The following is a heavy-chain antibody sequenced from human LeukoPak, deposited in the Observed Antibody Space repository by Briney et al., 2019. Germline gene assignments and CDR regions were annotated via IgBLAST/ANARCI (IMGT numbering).Heavy chain of an antibody. J-gene: IGHJ6*02. D-gene: IGHD3-16*01. CDR1: GFTFSSYW. CDR3: ARGGGLDV. Sequence: GGSLRLSCAASGFTFSSYWMNWARQAPGKGLEWVASINHNGNVNYYVDSVKGRFTISRDNAKNSLYPQMSNLRAEDTAVYFCARGGGLDVWGQGATVTVSS. CDR2: INHNGNVN. V-gene: IGHV3-7*03.